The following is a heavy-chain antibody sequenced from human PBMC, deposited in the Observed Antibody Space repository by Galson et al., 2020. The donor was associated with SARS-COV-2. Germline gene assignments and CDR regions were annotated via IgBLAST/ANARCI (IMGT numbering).Heavy chain of an antibody. CDR2: VSYEGSIK. CDR1: GLNFNNHG. J-gene: IGHJ6*02. CDR3: AKRSGWFEIHSKQSAMDV. Sequence: GGSLRLSCVVYGLNFNNHGMFWVRQAPGKGLEWVAYVSYEGSIKLYADFVKGRFTISRDNYKNTLFLQMSSLRVEDTAVYYCAKRSGWFEIHSKQSAMDVWGQGTTVAVSS. V-gene: IGHV3-30*02. D-gene: IGHD6-19*01.